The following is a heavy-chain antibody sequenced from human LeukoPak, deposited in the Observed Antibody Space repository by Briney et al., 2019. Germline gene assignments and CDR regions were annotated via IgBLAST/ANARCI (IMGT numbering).Heavy chain of an antibody. D-gene: IGHD2-15*01. CDR3: ARDRCSGGSCYEISDY. J-gene: IGHJ4*02. CDR2: IYHSGST. V-gene: IGHV4-38-2*02. Sequence: SETLSLTCTVSGYSISSGYYWGWIRQPPGKGLEWIGSIYHSGSTYYNPSLKSRVTISVDTSKNQFSLKLSSVTAADTAVYYCARDRCSGGSCYEISDYWGQGTLVTVSS. CDR1: GYSISSGYY.